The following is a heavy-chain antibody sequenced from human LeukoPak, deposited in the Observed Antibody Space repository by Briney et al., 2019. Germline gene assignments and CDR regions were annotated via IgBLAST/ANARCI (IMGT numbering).Heavy chain of an antibody. CDR3: ARDSARDGYNYYFDY. D-gene: IGHD5-24*01. J-gene: IGHJ4*02. CDR1: GFTFSSYA. CDR2: ISGSGGST. V-gene: IGHV3-23*01. Sequence: GGSLRLSCAASGFTFSSYAMSWVRQAPGKGLEWVSTISGSGGSTYYADSVKGRFTISRDNSKNTLYLQMNSLRAEDTAIYYCARDSARDGYNYYFDYWGQGTLVTVSS.